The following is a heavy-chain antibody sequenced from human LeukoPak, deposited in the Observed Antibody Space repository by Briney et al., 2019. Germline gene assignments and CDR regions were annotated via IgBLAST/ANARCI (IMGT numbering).Heavy chain of an antibody. CDR1: GFTFSSYA. D-gene: IGHD4-11*01. CDR2: ISGSGGST. J-gene: IGHJ5*02. V-gene: IGHV3-23*01. Sequence: GGSLRLSCAASGFTFSSYAMSWVRQAPGKGLEWVSAISGSGGSTYYADSVKGRFTISRDNSKNTLYLQMNSLRAEDTAVYYCAKDLSNYDPRRNWFDPWGQGTLVTVSS. CDR3: AKDLSNYDPRRNWFDP.